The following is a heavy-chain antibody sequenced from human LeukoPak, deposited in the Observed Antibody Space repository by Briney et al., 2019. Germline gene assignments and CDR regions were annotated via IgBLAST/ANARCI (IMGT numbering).Heavy chain of an antibody. CDR3: AKDYSGSGNYYSRD. Sequence: PGGSLRLSCAASGFTFSSFGMHWVRQAPGKGLEWVGVISFDGSNKYYADPVKGRFTISRDNAKNTLYLQMNSLRPEDTAVYYCAKDYSGSGNYYSRDWGQGTLVTVSS. V-gene: IGHV3-30*18. CDR1: GFTFSSFG. CDR2: ISFDGSNK. J-gene: IGHJ1*01. D-gene: IGHD3-10*01.